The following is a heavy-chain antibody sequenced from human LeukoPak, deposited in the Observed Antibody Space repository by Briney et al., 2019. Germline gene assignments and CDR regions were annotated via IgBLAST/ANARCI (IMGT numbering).Heavy chain of an antibody. J-gene: IGHJ4*02. CDR1: GFTFSSYS. D-gene: IGHD3-16*02. V-gene: IGHV3-7*01. CDR3: ARDQNDYVWWSYRFYFDY. Sequence: GGSLRLSCAASGFTFSSYSMNWVRQAPGKGLEWVANIKQDGSEKYYVDSVKGRFTISRDNAKNSLYLQMNSLRAEDTAVYYCARDQNDYVWWSYRFYFDYWGQGTLVTVSS. CDR2: IKQDGSEK.